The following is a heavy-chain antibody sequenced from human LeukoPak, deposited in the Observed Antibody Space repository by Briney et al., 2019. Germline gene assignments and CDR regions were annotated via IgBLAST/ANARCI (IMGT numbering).Heavy chain of an antibody. CDR2: IYYSGST. CDR1: GGSISSGDYY. V-gene: IGHV4-30-4*08. D-gene: IGHD4-11*01. Sequence: SQTLSLTCTVSGGSISSGDYYWSWIRQPPGKGLEWIGYIYYSGSTYYNPSLKSRVTISVDTSKNQFSLKLNSVTAADTAVYYCARVPWRLQYFDYWGQGTLLTVSS. J-gene: IGHJ4*02. CDR3: ARVPWRLQYFDY.